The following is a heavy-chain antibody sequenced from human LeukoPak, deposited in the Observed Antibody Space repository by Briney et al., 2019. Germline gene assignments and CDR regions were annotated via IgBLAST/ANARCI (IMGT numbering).Heavy chain of an antibody. CDR2: ISSSGSYI. D-gene: IGHD6-19*01. Sequence: GGSLRLSCAASGFTFSSYSMNWVRQAPGKGLEWVSFISSSGSYIFYADSVKGRFTISRDNAKNSLYLQMNSLRAEDTAVYYCARDSGAVAVNYWGQGTLVTVSS. V-gene: IGHV3-21*01. CDR1: GFTFSSYS. J-gene: IGHJ4*02. CDR3: ARDSGAVAVNY.